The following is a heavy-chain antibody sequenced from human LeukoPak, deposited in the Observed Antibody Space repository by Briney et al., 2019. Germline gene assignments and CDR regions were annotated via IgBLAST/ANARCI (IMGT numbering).Heavy chain of an antibody. CDR2: INPNSGGT. J-gene: IGHJ4*02. Sequence: GASVKVSCKASGYTFTGDYMHWVRQAPGQGLEWMGWINPNSGGTIYAQKFQGRVTMTRDTSISTAYMELSRLRSEDTAVYYCARTDYDSSGYYYFDYWGQGTLVTVSS. D-gene: IGHD3-22*01. CDR3: ARTDYDSSGYYYFDY. CDR1: GYTFTGDY. V-gene: IGHV1-2*02.